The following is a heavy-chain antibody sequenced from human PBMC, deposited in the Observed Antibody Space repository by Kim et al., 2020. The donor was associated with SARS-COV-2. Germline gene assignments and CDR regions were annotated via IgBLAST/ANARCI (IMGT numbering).Heavy chain of an antibody. Sequence: YADSVKGRFTVSRDNSKSTLYLQMNSLRGDDTAVYYCAKGAYFDYFGLDVWGQGTTATVS. CDR3: AKGAYFDYFGLDV. V-gene: IGHV3-30*02. J-gene: IGHJ6*02.